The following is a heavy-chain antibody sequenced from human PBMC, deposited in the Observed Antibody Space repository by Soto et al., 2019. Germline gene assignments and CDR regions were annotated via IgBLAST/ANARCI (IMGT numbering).Heavy chain of an antibody. CDR2: ISGSGGST. D-gene: IGHD3-10*01. CDR3: ARAYWSGSYYNPNNWFDP. CDR1: GFTFSSYA. J-gene: IGHJ5*02. V-gene: IGHV3-23*01. Sequence: GGSLRLSCAASGFTFSSYAMSWVRQAPGKGLELVSAISGSGGSTYYADSVKGRFTISRDNSKNTLYLQMNSLRSEDTAVYYCARAYWSGSYYNPNNWFDPWGQGTLVTVSS.